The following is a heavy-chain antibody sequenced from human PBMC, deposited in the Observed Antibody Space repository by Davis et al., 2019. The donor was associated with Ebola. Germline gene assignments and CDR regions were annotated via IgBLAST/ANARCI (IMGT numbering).Heavy chain of an antibody. Sequence: SETLSLTCTVSGGSISSYYWSWIRQPPGKGLEWIGYIYYSGSTNYNPSLKSRVTISVDTSKNQFSLKLSSVTAADTAVDYCARAAAGIVDYWGQGTLVTVSS. CDR3: ARAAAGIVDY. CDR2: IYYSGST. D-gene: IGHD6-13*01. CDR1: GGSISSYY. V-gene: IGHV4-59*01. J-gene: IGHJ4*02.